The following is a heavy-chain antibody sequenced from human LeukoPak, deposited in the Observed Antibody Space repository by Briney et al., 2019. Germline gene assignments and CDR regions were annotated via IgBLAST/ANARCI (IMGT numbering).Heavy chain of an antibody. J-gene: IGHJ6*02. V-gene: IGHV3-23*01. D-gene: IGHD6-19*01. CDR1: GFTFSSFG. CDR2: ISGSGGST. Sequence: GGSLRLSCAASGFTFSSFGLSWVRQAPGKGLEWVSAISGSGGSTYYADSVKGRFTISRDNSKNTLYLQMNSLRAEDTALYYCAGGAGVYYGMDVWGQGTSVTVSS. CDR3: AGGAGVYYGMDV.